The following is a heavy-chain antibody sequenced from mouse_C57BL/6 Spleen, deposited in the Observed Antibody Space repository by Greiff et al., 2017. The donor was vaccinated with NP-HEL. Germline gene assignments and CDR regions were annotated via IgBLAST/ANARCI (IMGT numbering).Heavy chain of an antibody. CDR3: ARGRDVNSWCAY. V-gene: IGHV1-55*01. Sequence: VQLQQPGAELVKPGASVKMSCKASGYTFTSYWITWVKQRPGQGLEWIGDIYPGSGSTNYNEKFKSKATLTVDTSSSTAYMQLSSLTSADSAVYFCARGRDVNSWCAYWGQGTLVTVSA. CDR2: IYPGSGST. CDR1: GYTFTSYW. J-gene: IGHJ3*01. D-gene: IGHD2-1*01.